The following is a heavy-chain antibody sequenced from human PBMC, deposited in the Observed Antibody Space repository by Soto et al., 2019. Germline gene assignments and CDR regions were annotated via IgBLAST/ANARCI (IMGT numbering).Heavy chain of an antibody. V-gene: IGHV3-74*01. J-gene: IGHJ6*02. CDR2: INSDGSST. CDR1: GFTFSSYW. Sequence: GGSLRLSCAASGFTFSSYWMHWVRQAPGKRLVWVSRINSDGSSTSYADSVKGRFTISRDNAKNTLYLQMNSLRAEDTAVYYCARDLSSSWPYYYYYGMDVWGQGTTVTVS. D-gene: IGHD6-13*01. CDR3: ARDLSSSWPYYYYYGMDV.